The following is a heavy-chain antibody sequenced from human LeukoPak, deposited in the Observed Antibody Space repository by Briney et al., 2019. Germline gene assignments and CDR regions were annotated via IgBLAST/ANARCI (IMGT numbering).Heavy chain of an antibody. J-gene: IGHJ5*02. D-gene: IGHD3-16*02. V-gene: IGHV4-34*01. CDR2: INHSGST. Sequence: PSETLSLTCAVYGGSFSGYYWSWIRQPPGKGLEWIGEINHSGSTNYNPSLKSRVTISVDTSKNQFSLKLSSVTAADTAVYYCARVYDDYVWGSYRTLYNWFDPWGQGTLVTASS. CDR3: ARVYDDYVWGSYRTLYNWFDP. CDR1: GGSFSGYY.